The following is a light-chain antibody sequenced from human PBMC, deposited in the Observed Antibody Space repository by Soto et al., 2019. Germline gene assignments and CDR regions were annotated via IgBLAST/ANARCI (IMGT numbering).Light chain of an antibody. Sequence: EMVVTQSPATLSVSPGERATLSCRASQDVSSNLAWYQQKPGQAPSLLIYGASTRATGTPARFSGSGSGTEFTLTISSLQSEDFAVYFCQQRYDWPWTFGLGTKVEI. CDR1: QDVSSN. CDR3: QQRYDWPWT. V-gene: IGKV3-15*01. J-gene: IGKJ1*01. CDR2: GAS.